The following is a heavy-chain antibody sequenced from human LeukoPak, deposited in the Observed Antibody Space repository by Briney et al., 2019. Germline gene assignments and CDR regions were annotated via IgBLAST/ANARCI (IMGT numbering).Heavy chain of an antibody. Sequence: PSETLSLTCAVYGGSFSGYYWSWIRQPPGKGLEWIGEINHSGSTNYNPSLKSRVTISVDTSKNQFSLKLSSVTAADTAVYYCARPSTYGGMYYFDYWGQGTLVTVSS. CDR2: INHSGST. V-gene: IGHV4-34*01. CDR3: ARPSTYGGMYYFDY. D-gene: IGHD4-23*01. J-gene: IGHJ4*02. CDR1: GGSFSGYY.